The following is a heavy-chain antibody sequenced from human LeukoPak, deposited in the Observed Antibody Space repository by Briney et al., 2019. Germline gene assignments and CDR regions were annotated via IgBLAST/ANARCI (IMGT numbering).Heavy chain of an antibody. D-gene: IGHD6-13*01. CDR1: GFTFSSYA. Sequence: GGSLRLSCAASGFTFSSYAMHWVRQAPGKGLEWVAVISNDGSNKYYADSVKGRFTISRDSSKNTLYLQMNSLRAEDTAVYSCARGDLQHLVRGNYYYYYMDVWGKGTTVTVSS. J-gene: IGHJ6*03. V-gene: IGHV3-30*04. CDR3: ARGDLQHLVRGNYYYYYMDV. CDR2: ISNDGSNK.